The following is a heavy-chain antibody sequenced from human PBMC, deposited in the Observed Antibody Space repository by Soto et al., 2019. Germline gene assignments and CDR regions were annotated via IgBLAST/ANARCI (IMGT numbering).Heavy chain of an antibody. Sequence: ASVKVSCKASGYTFTSYYMHWVRQAPGHGLEWMGIINPSGGSTSYAQKFQGRVTMTRDTSTSTVYMELSSLRSEDTAVYYCARARVVTGGYYYYDGMDVWRQGTTVT. CDR2: INPSGGST. V-gene: IGHV1-46*01. CDR3: ARARVVTGGYYYYDGMDV. CDR1: GYTFTSYY. J-gene: IGHJ6*02. D-gene: IGHD3-3*01.